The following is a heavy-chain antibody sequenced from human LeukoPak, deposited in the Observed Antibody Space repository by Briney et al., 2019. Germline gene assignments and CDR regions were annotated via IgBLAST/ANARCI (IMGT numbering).Heavy chain of an antibody. CDR2: INPNSGGT. J-gene: IGHJ4*02. V-gene: IGHV1-2*02. CDR3: ARSYDSSGYSDY. D-gene: IGHD3-22*01. Sequence: ASVTVSCKASGYTFTGYYMHWVRQAPGQGLEWMGWINPNSGGTNYAQKFQGRVTMTRDTSISTAYMELSRPRSDDTAVYYCARSYDSSGYSDYWGQGTLVTVSS. CDR1: GYTFTGYY.